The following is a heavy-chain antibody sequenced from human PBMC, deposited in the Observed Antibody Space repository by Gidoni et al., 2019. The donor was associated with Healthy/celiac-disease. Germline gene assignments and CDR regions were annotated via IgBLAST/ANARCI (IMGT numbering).Heavy chain of an antibody. D-gene: IGHD2-15*01. J-gene: IGHJ6*02. Sequence: EVQLVESGGGLVKPGGSLRLSCAASVFTFSNAWMNWVRQAPGKGLAWVGRIKSKTDGGTTDYAAPVKGRFTISRDDSKNTLYLQMNSLKTEDTAVYYCTTGYCSGGSCPSMDVWGQGTTVTVSS. CDR2: IKSKTDGGTT. V-gene: IGHV3-15*07. CDR3: TTGYCSGGSCPSMDV. CDR1: VFTFSNAW.